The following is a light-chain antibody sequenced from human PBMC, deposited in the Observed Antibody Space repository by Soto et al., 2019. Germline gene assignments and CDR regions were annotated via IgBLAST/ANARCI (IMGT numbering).Light chain of an antibody. CDR3: QQYNHYWT. CDR1: QSIDDW. V-gene: IGKV1-5*01. Sequence: DIQMTQSPSTLSASVGDRVTITCRASQSIDDWLAWYQQRPGIAPKLLIYDASTLEGGVPSRFSGNGSGTAFTLTISSLQPDDFGTYYCQQYNHYWTFGQGTKVEVK. J-gene: IGKJ1*01. CDR2: DAS.